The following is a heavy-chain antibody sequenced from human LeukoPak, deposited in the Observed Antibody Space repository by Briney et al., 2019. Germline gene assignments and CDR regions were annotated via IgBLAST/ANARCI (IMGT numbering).Heavy chain of an antibody. V-gene: IGHV3-23*01. CDR2: ISGSGGST. J-gene: IGHJ6*04. CDR1: GFTFSSYA. Sequence: PGGSLRLSCAASGFTFSSYAMSWVRQAPGKGLEWVSAISGSGGSTYYADSVKGRFTISRDNSKNTLYLQMNSLRAEDTAVYYCAKDRWVTDIVVVPPAKGGMDVWGKGTTVTVSS. CDR3: AKDRWVTDIVVVPPAKGGMDV. D-gene: IGHD2-2*01.